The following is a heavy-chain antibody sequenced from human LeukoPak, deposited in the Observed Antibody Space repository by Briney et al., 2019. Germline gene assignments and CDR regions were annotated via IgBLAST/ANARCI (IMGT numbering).Heavy chain of an antibody. CDR1: GYTFVGYY. D-gene: IGHD5-12*01. J-gene: IGHJ1*01. CDR2: MDPYTGNT. CDR3: AREYSASEH. Sequence: ASVKVSCKASGYTFVGYYLHWVRQAPGQGLEWMAWMDPYTGNTHYAQKFQGRITVTRDTSISTTYMELSWLTSDDTALYYCAREYSASEHWGQGTLVTVSS. V-gene: IGHV1-2*02.